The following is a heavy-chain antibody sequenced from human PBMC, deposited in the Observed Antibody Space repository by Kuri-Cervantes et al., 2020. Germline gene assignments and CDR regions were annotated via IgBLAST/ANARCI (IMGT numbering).Heavy chain of an antibody. J-gene: IGHJ4*02. CDR3: AKDASITMVRGVIADY. Sequence: GGSPRLSCAASGFTGDDFAMHWVRQAPGKGLDWVPGISWNSGSIGYADSVKGRFTISRDNAKNSLYLQMNSLRAEDAALYYCAKDASITMVRGVIADYWGQGTLVTVSS. CDR2: ISWNSGSI. V-gene: IGHV3-9*01. CDR1: GFTGDDFA. D-gene: IGHD3-10*01.